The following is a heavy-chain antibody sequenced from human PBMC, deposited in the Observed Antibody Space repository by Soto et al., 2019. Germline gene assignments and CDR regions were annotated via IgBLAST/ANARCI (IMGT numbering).Heavy chain of an antibody. J-gene: IGHJ4*02. D-gene: IGHD2-2*01. V-gene: IGHV3-21*01. CDR3: ARGCSSASCYYY. CDR1: GFMFSSYT. Sequence: GGSLRLSCTASGFMFSSYTMNWVRQAPGKGLEWVSSVSFRGDIYYADSLEGRFTISRDDAKNSLYLQMNGLRAEDTAVYYCARGCSSASCYYYWGQGTLVTVSS. CDR2: VSFRGDI.